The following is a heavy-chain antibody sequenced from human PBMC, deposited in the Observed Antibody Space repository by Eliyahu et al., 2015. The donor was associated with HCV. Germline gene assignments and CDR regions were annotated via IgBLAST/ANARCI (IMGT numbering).Heavy chain of an antibody. Sequence: QVQLQQWGAGLLKPSEXLSLTCAVXGGSFSGYYWSWIRHPPGKGLEWIGEINHSGSTNYNPSLKSRVTISVDTSKNQFSLKLSSVTAADTAVYYCANDDPYGMDVWGQGTTVTVSS. CDR1: GGSFSGYY. CDR2: INHSGST. CDR3: ANDDPYGMDV. J-gene: IGHJ6*02. D-gene: IGHD1-1*01. V-gene: IGHV4-34*01.